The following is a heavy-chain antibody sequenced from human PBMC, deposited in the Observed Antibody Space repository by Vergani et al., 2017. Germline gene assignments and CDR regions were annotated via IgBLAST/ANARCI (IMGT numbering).Heavy chain of an antibody. CDR3: ARDFAPAVVPYYYYGMDV. V-gene: IGHV3-48*04. CDR1: GFTFSSYN. CDR2: ISSSSSTI. Sequence: VQLVESGGGLVQPGGSLRLSCVASGFTFSSYNMNWVRQAPGKGLEWVSYISSSSSTIYYADSVKGRFTISRDNAKNSLYLQMNSLRAEDTAVYYCARDFAPAVVPYYYYGMDVWGQGTTVTVSS. J-gene: IGHJ6*02. D-gene: IGHD2-2*01.